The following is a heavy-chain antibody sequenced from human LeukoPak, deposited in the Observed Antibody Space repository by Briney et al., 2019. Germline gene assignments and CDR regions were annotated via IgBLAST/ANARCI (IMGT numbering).Heavy chain of an antibody. CDR2: IYTSGST. J-gene: IGHJ4*02. CDR3: ARLTEYYYDSSGYYYDY. CDR1: GGSISSGSYY. V-gene: IGHV4-61*02. Sequence: PSQTLSLTCTVSGGSISSGSYYWSWIRQPAGKGLEWIVRIYTSGSTNYNPSLKSRVTISVDTSKNQFFLKLSSVTAADTAVYYCARLTEYYYDSSGYYYDYWGQGTLVTVSS. D-gene: IGHD3-22*01.